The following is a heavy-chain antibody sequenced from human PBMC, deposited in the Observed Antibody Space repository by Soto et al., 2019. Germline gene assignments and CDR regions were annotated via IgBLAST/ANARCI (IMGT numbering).Heavy chain of an antibody. CDR3: ARDRGGYERIDY. CDR2: INHSGST. J-gene: IGHJ4*02. D-gene: IGHD5-12*01. V-gene: IGHV4-34*01. CDR1: GGSFSGYY. Sequence: QVQLQQWGAGLLKPSETLSLTCAVYGGSFSGYYWSWIRQPPGKGLEWIGEINHSGSTNYNPSLKSRVTISVDTSKNQFSLKLNSVTAADTAVYYCARDRGGYERIDYWGQGTLVTVSS.